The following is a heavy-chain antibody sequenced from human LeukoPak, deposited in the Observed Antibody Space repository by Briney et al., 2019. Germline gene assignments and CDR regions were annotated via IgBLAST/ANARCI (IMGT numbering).Heavy chain of an antibody. D-gene: IGHD2-2*01. CDR2: IYTSGST. CDR3: AREDCSSTSCTYDY. J-gene: IGHJ4*02. CDR1: GGSISSYY. V-gene: IGHV4-4*07. Sequence: SETLSLTCTVSGGSISSYYWSWIRQPAGKGLEWIGRIYTSGSTNYNPSLKSRVTISVDKSKNQFSLKLSSVTAADTAVYYCAREDCSSTSCTYDYWGQGTPVTVSS.